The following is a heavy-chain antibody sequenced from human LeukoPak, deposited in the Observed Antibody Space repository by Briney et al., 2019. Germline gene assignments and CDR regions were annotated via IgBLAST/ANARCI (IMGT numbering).Heavy chain of an antibody. Sequence: ASETLSLTCTVSGGSISSYYWSWIRQPPGKGLEWIGYIYTSGSTNYNPSLKSRVTISVDTSKNQFSLKLSSVTAADTAVYYCASTHYDFWSVKVWGKGTTVTVSS. J-gene: IGHJ6*04. CDR2: IYTSGST. CDR1: GGSISSYY. CDR3: ASTHYDFWSVKV. V-gene: IGHV4-4*09. D-gene: IGHD3-3*01.